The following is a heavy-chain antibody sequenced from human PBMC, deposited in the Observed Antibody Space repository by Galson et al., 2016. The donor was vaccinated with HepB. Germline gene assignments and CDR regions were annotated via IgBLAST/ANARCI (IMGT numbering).Heavy chain of an antibody. J-gene: IGHJ4*02. Sequence: SLRLSCAASGFSVSSNYMSWVRQAPGKGLEWVSIIYIGGNTHYADSVKGRITISRDNSKNTLYLQMNSLRAEDTAVYYCARVGYPSGCIDYWGQGTLVTVSS. CDR2: IYIGGNT. CDR3: ARVGYPSGCIDY. CDR1: GFSVSSNY. D-gene: IGHD6-19*01. V-gene: IGHV3-53*01.